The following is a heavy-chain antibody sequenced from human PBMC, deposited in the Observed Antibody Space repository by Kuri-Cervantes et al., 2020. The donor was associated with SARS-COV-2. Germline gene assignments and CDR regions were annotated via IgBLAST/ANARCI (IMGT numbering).Heavy chain of an antibody. J-gene: IGHJ6*03. CDR2: ISSSGSTI. Sequence: GESLKISCAASGFTFSDYYMSWIRQAPGKGLEWVSYISSSGSTIYYADSVKGRFTISRDNAKNSLYLQMNSLRAEDTAVYYCAREKSSLGRNRYYYYYMDVWGKGTTVTVSS. D-gene: IGHD7-27*01. CDR1: GFTFSDYY. CDR3: AREKSSLGRNRYYYYYMDV. V-gene: IGHV3-11*01.